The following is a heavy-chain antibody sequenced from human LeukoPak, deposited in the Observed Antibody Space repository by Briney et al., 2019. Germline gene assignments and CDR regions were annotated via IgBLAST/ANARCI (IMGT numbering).Heavy chain of an antibody. Sequence: GGSLRLSCAASGFTFSDCAMSWVRQAPGKGLEWVSAISTSGGSAYYADSVKGRFTISRDNSKNTLYLQMNSLRAEDTAVYFCAKTVSGSHSYQGGDYWGQGTLVTVST. CDR1: GFTFSDCA. J-gene: IGHJ4*02. D-gene: IGHD3-16*02. CDR3: AKTVSGSHSYQGGDY. V-gene: IGHV3-23*01. CDR2: ISTSGGSA.